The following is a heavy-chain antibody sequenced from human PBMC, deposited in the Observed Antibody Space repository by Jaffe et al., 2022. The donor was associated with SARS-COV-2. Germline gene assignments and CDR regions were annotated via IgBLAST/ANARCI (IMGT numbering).Heavy chain of an antibody. J-gene: IGHJ4*02. D-gene: IGHD2-21*02. CDR3: ANSPRAYCGGDCYPLPYY. CDR2: ISYDGSNK. CDR1: GFTFSSYA. Sequence: QVQLVESGGGVVQPGRSLRLSCAASGFTFSSYAMHWVRQAPGKGLEWVAVISYDGSNKYYADSVKGRFTISRDNSKNTLYLQMNSLRAEDTAVYYCANSPRAYCGGDCYPLPYYWGQGTLVTVSS. V-gene: IGHV3-30-3*01.